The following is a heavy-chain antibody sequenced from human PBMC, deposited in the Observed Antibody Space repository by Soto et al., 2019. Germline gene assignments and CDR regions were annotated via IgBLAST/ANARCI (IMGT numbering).Heavy chain of an antibody. Sequence: ASVKVSCKASGGTFSSYAISWVRQAPGQGLEWMGGIIPIFGTANYAQKFQGRVTITADESTSTAYMELSSLRSEDTAVYYCARRPIEYSSSSGFDYWGQGTLVTVSS. CDR1: GGTFSSYA. V-gene: IGHV1-69*13. J-gene: IGHJ4*02. CDR2: IIPIFGTA. D-gene: IGHD6-6*01. CDR3: ARRPIEYSSSSGFDY.